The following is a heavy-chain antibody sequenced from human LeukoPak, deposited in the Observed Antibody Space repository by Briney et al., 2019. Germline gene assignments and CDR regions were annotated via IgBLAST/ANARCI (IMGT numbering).Heavy chain of an antibody. V-gene: IGHV4-4*07. CDR3: ARDLVGSGRPFDY. D-gene: IGHD6-19*01. J-gene: IGHJ4*02. CDR2: IYSSGST. Sequence: SETLSLTCIVSGGSISSYFWSWIRQPAGEGLEWIGRIYSSGSTNYNPSLKSRVTMSVDTSKNEFSLRLNSVTAADTAVYYCARDLVGSGRPFDYWGQGTLVTVSS. CDR1: GGSISSYF.